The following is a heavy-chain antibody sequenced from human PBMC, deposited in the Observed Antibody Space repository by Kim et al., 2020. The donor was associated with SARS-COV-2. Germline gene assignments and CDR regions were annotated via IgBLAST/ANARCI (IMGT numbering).Heavy chain of an antibody. Sequence: NYTPSRKSRVTISVEPSNNQFSLKLSSVTAADTAVYYCARGGGWYERFDYWGQGTPVTVSS. D-gene: IGHD6-19*01. CDR3: ARGGGWYERFDY. V-gene: IGHV4-59*09. J-gene: IGHJ4*02.